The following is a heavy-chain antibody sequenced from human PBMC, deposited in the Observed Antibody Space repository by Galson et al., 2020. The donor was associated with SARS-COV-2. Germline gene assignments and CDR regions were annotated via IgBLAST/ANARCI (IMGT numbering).Heavy chain of an antibody. CDR2: ISYDGSNK. J-gene: IGHJ4*02. CDR3: ARCIAAAGWAIYYYDSSGYPGPDY. CDR1: GFTFSSYA. Sequence: GGSLRLSCAAPGFTFSSYAMHWVRQAPGKGLEWVAVISYDGSNKYYADSVKGRFTISRDNSKNTLYLQMNSLRAEDTAVYYCARCIAAAGWAIYYYDSSGYPGPDYWGQGTLITVSS. V-gene: IGHV3-30-3*01. D-gene: IGHD3-22*01.